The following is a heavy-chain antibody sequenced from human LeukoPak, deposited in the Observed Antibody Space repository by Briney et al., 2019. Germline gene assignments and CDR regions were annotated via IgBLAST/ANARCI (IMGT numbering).Heavy chain of an antibody. CDR3: ARRRGRYSGDAFDI. V-gene: IGHV5-51*01. J-gene: IGHJ3*02. D-gene: IGHD1-26*01. CDR2: IYPGDSDT. Sequence: GESLKISCKTSGYPFTAYWIGWVRQMPGKGLEWMGFIYPGDSDTRYSPSFQGQVTISADKSMSTAYLQWSSLKASDTAMYYCARRRGRYSGDAFDIWGQGTMVTVSS. CDR1: GYPFTAYW.